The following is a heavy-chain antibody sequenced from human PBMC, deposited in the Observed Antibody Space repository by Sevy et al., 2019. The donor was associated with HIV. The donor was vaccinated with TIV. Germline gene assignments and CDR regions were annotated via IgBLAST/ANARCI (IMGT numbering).Heavy chain of an antibody. CDR3: TTDFKTYYYDSSGGMGFDY. CDR2: IKSKTDGGTT. V-gene: IGHV3-15*01. D-gene: IGHD3-22*01. J-gene: IGHJ4*02. CDR1: GFTFSNAW. Sequence: GGSLRLSCAASGFTFSNAWMSWVRQAPGKGLEWVGRIKSKTDGGTTDYAAPVKGRFTISRDDSKNTLYLQMNSLKTEDTAVYCCTTDFKTYYYDSSGGMGFDYWGQGTLVTVSS.